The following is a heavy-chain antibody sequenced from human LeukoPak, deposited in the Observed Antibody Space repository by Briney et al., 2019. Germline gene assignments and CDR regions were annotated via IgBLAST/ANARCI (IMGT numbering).Heavy chain of an antibody. CDR3: ARDVVSPASPFDY. D-gene: IGHD2-21*01. Sequence: SETLSLTCTVSGYSISSGYYWGWIRQPPGKGLEWIGSIYHSGSTYYNPSLKSRVTISVDTSKNQFSLKLSSVTAADTAVYYCARDVVSPASPFDYWGQGTLVTVSS. J-gene: IGHJ4*02. CDR2: IYHSGST. V-gene: IGHV4-38-2*02. CDR1: GYSISSGYY.